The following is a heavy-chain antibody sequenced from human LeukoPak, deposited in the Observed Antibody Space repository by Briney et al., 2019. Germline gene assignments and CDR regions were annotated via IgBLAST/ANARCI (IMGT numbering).Heavy chain of an antibody. J-gene: IGHJ4*02. CDR1: GGSISSYY. Sequence: RSSETLSLTCTVSGGSISSYYWSWIRQPPGKGLEWIGYIYYSGSTNYNPSLKSRVTISVDTSKNQFSLKLSSVTAADTAVYYCARDRDWNYGGFDYWGQGTLVTVSS. D-gene: IGHD1-7*01. CDR2: IYYSGST. V-gene: IGHV4-59*01. CDR3: ARDRDWNYGGFDY.